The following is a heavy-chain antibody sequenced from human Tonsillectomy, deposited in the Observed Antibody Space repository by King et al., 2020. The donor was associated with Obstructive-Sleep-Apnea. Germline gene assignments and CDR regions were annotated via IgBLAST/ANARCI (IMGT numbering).Heavy chain of an antibody. D-gene: IGHD3-9*01. V-gene: IGHV1-18*04. J-gene: IGHJ4*02. CDR3: ARDGYYDKTGYPSTF. CDR1: GYTFTSYG. CDR2: ISAYSENT. Sequence: QVQLVESGAEVKEPGASVKVSCKASGYTFTSYGISGGRQAPGQGLEWVGWISAYSENTNYAQELRGRVTLTTHTSTHTAYMGPRSLRSDDTAVYYCARDGYYDKTGYPSTFWGQGTLVTVSS.